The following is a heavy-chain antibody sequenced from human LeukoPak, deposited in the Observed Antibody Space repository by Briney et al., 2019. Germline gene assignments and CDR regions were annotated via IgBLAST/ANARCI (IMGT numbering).Heavy chain of an antibody. CDR2: IYHSGST. Sequence: SETLSLTCAVSGYSISSGYFWGWIRPPPRKGLERIGSIYHSGSTYYNPSLKSRVTISVDTSKNQFSLKLGSVSAADTAVYYCARASGSYYSGDDYWGQGTLVTVSS. CDR3: ARASGSYYSGDDY. V-gene: IGHV4-38-2*01. J-gene: IGHJ4*02. D-gene: IGHD1-26*01. CDR1: GYSISSGYF.